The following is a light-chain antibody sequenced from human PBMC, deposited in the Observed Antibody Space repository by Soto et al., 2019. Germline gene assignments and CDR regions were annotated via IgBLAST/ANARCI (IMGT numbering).Light chain of an antibody. J-gene: IGKJ5*01. CDR2: GPS. Sequence: EIVLTQSPGTLSLSPGERATLSCWASQSVASTYLGWYQQKPGQAPRLLIYGPSSRATGIPDRFSGSGSGTDFTLTISRLEPEDFALYYCQQYAGSPTFGQGTRLEIK. V-gene: IGKV3-20*01. CDR3: QQYAGSPT. CDR1: QSVASTY.